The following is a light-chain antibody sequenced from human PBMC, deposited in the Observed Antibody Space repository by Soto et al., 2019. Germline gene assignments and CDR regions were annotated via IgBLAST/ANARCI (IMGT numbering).Light chain of an antibody. CDR1: QSVSSY. Sequence: EIVLTQSPGTLSLSPGEIATLSCSASQSVSSYLALYQQKPGQAPRLLIYGASSRATGIPDRFSGSGSGTDFTLTISRLEPEDFAVYYCQQYGSSPSITFGQGTRLEIK. J-gene: IGKJ5*01. CDR3: QQYGSSPSIT. CDR2: GAS. V-gene: IGKV3-20*01.